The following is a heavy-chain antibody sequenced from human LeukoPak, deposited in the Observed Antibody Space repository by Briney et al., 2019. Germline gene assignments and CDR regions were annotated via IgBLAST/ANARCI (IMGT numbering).Heavy chain of an antibody. D-gene: IGHD3-9*01. CDR2: INPISGGT. CDR1: GYTFTGYY. Sequence: ASVKVSCKASGYTFTGYYMHWVRQAPGQGLEWLGWINPISGGTNYAQNFQGRVTMTSDTSISTAYMELSSLRSEDTAVYYCATVLTEDRHYFDYWGQGTLVTVSS. V-gene: IGHV1-2*02. J-gene: IGHJ4*02. CDR3: ATVLTEDRHYFDY.